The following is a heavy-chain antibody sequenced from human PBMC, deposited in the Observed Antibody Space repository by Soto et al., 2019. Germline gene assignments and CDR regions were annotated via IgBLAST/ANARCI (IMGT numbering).Heavy chain of an antibody. CDR2: IYYSGST. Sequence: SETLSLTCTVSGGSISSSSYYWGWIRQPPGKGLEWIGSIYYSGSTYYNPSLKSRVTISVDTSKNQFSLKLSSVTAADTAVYYCARPFNGRDWFDPWGQGTLVTVSS. J-gene: IGHJ5*02. D-gene: IGHD3-10*01. CDR3: ARPFNGRDWFDP. V-gene: IGHV4-39*01. CDR1: GGSISSSSYY.